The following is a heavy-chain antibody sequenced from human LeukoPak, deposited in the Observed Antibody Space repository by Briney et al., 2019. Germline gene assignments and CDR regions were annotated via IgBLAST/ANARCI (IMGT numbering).Heavy chain of an antibody. V-gene: IGHV4-39*01. CDR3: ARATTGYYYYMDV. CDR2: IYYSGST. J-gene: IGHJ6*03. D-gene: IGHD4-11*01. CDR1: GGSISSSSYY. Sequence: SETLSLTCTVSGGSISSSSYYWGWIRQPPGKGLEWIGCIYYSGSTYYNPSLKSRVTISVDTSKNQFSLKLSSVTAADTAVYYCARATTGYYYYMDVWGKGTTVTVSS.